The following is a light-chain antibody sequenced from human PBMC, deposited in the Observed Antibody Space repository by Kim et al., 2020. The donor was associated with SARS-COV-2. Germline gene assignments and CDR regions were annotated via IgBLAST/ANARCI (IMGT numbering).Light chain of an antibody. CDR1: QSVSSSS. V-gene: IGKV3-20*01. CDR2: GAS. Sequence: EIVLTQSPGTLSLSPGERATLSCGASQSVSSSSLAWYQQKPGQAPRLLIYGASSRATGIPDRFSGSGSGTDFTLTIRRLEPEDFAVYYCLQYGSSPSTFGQGTKLEIK. J-gene: IGKJ2*02. CDR3: LQYGSSPST.